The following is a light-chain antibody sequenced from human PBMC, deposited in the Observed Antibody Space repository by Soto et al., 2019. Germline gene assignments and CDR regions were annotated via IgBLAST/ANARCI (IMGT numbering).Light chain of an antibody. Sequence: QSALTQPASVSGSPGQSITISCTGTSSDVGGYNYVSWYQQHPGIAPKLLIYGVTNRPSGVSTRFSGSKCGNTASLTISGLQAEDEADYHCSSYTSASTLLYLFGTGTKLTVL. CDR3: SSYTSASTLLYL. CDR2: GVT. CDR1: SSDVGGYNY. V-gene: IGLV2-14*01. J-gene: IGLJ1*01.